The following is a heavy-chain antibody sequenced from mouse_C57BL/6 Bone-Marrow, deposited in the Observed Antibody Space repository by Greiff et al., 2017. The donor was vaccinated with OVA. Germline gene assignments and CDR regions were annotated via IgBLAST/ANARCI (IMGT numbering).Heavy chain of an antibody. CDR1: GFTFSSYG. D-gene: IGHD2-4*01. Sequence: EVQLVESGGDLVKPGGSLKLSCAASGFTFSSYGMSWVRQTPDKRLEWVATISSGGSYTYYPDSVKGRFTISRDNAKNTLYLQMSSLKSEDTAMYYCARQGDDYDDYWGQGTTLTVSS. V-gene: IGHV5-6*01. J-gene: IGHJ2*01. CDR3: ARQGDDYDDY. CDR2: ISSGGSYT.